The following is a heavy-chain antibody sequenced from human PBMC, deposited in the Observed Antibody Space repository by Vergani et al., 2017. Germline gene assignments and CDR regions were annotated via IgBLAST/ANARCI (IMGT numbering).Heavy chain of an antibody. CDR2: IHHSGDT. D-gene: IGHD3-10*01. CDR3: ARHRGSWGFFPSSYFYGMDV. Sequence: QVQLQESGPGLVKPSETLTLTCDVSDSSIMTNPYWGWFRQSPGKGLGWIGCIHHSGDTHYNSSLKSRVSISIVSSSKFSLSLTSVTAADTAIYYCARHRGSWGFFPSSYFYGMDVWGHGTTVTVSS. J-gene: IGHJ6*02. V-gene: IGHV4-38-2*01. CDR1: DSSIMTNPY.